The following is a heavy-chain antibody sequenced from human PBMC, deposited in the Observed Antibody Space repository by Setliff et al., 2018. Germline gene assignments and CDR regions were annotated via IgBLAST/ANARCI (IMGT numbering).Heavy chain of an antibody. V-gene: IGHV3-11*04. J-gene: IGHJ6*02. Sequence: SGGSLRLSCAASGFSFSDYYMSWVRQAPGKGLEWLSKISGSGITIFYADSVRGRFTISRDNAKNSLYLQMNNLRAEDTALYSCARDGVPYAMDVWGHGTTVTVSS. CDR3: ARDGVPYAMDV. CDR1: GFSFSDYY. D-gene: IGHD2-2*01. CDR2: ISGSGITI.